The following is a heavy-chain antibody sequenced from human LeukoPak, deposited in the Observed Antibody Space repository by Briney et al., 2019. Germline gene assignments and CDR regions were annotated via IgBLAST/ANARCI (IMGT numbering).Heavy chain of an antibody. CDR3: ARGARYFDWSPYYYGMDV. J-gene: IGHJ6*04. D-gene: IGHD3-9*01. V-gene: IGHV1-69*06. CDR2: IIPIFGTA. Sequence: ASVKVSCKASGGTFSSYAISWVRQAPGQGLEWMGGIIPIFGTANYAQKFQGRVTITADKSTSTAYMELSSLRSEDTAVYYCARGARYFDWSPYYYGMDVWGKGTTVTVSS. CDR1: GGTFSSYA.